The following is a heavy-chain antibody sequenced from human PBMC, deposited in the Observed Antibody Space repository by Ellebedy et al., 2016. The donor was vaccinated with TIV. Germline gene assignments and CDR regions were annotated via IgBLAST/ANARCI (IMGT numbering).Heavy chain of an antibody. D-gene: IGHD4-17*01. J-gene: IGHJ4*02. CDR3: ARTRDYNDYGEV. CDR1: GGSFSGYY. CDR2: IIHSGSA. Sequence: SETLSLTXAVYGGSFSGYYWSWVRQPPGKGLEWIGEIIHSGSANYNPSLKSRVTISVDTSKNQFSLKLSSVTAADTAVYYCARTRDYNDYGEVWGQGTLVTVSS. V-gene: IGHV4-34*12.